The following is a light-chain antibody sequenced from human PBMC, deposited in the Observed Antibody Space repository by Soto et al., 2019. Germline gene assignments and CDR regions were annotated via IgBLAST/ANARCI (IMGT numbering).Light chain of an antibody. CDR1: QRVSSSY. J-gene: IGKJ2*02. CDR3: QQYGSSPCT. CDR2: GAS. V-gene: IGKV3-20*01. Sequence: EIVLTQSPGTLSLSPGERVTLSCRASQRVSSSYLAWYRQKPGQAPRLLIYGASTRATGIPDRVSGSGSGTDFPLTISRLEPEDFAVYYCQQYGSSPCTFGQGTKLEIK.